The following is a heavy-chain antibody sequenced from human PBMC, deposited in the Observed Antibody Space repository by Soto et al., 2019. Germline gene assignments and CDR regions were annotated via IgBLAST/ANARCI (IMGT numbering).Heavy chain of an antibody. V-gene: IGHV5-51*01. J-gene: IGHJ4*02. Sequence: PGESLKISCTGAGYSFTSYLICWVRQMPGKGLGWMGIIYPGDYDTRYSPSFQGQVTISADKSISTAYLQWSSLKASATAMYYCARLPDYVSPSAFIDYWGQGTLVTVSS. CDR1: GYSFTSYL. D-gene: IGHD3-10*02. CDR3: ARLPDYVSPSAFIDY. CDR2: IYPGDYDT.